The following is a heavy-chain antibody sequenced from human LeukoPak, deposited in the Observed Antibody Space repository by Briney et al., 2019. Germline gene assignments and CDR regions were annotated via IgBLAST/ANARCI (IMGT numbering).Heavy chain of an antibody. D-gene: IGHD1-26*01. CDR3: ARRVGAVYNAFGI. CDR2: ISAYIGNT. V-gene: IGHV1-18*01. CDR1: GYTFTSYG. Sequence: ASLKVSCKASGYTFTSYGISWVRQAPGQGLEWMGWISAYIGNTNYAQKLPGRVTMTPDTSTSTAYMELRSLRSDDTAVYYCARRVGAVYNAFGICGERTMFTVSS. J-gene: IGHJ3*02.